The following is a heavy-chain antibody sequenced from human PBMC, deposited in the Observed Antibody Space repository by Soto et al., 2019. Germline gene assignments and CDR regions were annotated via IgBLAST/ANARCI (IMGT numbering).Heavy chain of an antibody. V-gene: IGHV3-33*01. J-gene: IGHJ4*02. CDR3: ARAGIGGTTFRGYLDY. D-gene: IGHD2-15*01. CDR2: IRYDGSNI. Sequence: GKGLEWVAVIRYDGSNINYADSVMGRLTISRDNSKNTLYLEMNSLRAEDTAVYYCARAGIGGTTFRGYLDYWCQGNLVTVSS.